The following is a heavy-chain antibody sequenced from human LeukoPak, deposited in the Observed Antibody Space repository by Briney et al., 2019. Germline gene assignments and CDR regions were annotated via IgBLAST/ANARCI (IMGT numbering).Heavy chain of an antibody. V-gene: IGHV3-66*01. CDR3: ASSIVVPDPYYFDY. Sequence: GGSLRLSCAASGFTFSSYAMSWVRQAPGKGLEWVSVIYSGGSTYYADSVKGRFTISRDNSKNTLYLQMNSLRAEDTAVYYCASSIVVPDPYYFDYWGQGTLVTVSS. CDR1: GFTFSSYA. J-gene: IGHJ4*02. CDR2: IYSGGST. D-gene: IGHD2-15*01.